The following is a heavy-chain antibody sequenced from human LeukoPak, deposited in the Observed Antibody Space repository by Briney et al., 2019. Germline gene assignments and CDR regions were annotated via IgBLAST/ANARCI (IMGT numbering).Heavy chain of an antibody. V-gene: IGHV3-7*02. CDR3: AKLLPPFDY. CDR2: INQDGSGK. Sequence: GGSLRLSCAASGFTFSNYWMSWVRQAPGKGLEWVATINQDGSGKYYADSVRGRFTISRDNSKNTLYLQMNSLRAEDTAVYYCAKLLPPFDYWGQGTLVTVSS. CDR1: GFTFSNYW. J-gene: IGHJ4*02. D-gene: IGHD2/OR15-2a*01.